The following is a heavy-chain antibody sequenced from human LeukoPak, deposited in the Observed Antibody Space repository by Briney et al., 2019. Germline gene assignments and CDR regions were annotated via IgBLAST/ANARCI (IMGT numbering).Heavy chain of an antibody. CDR3: ANSIDFDYGDYYFDY. J-gene: IGHJ4*02. D-gene: IGHD4-17*01. CDR1: GDSISSGSYY. V-gene: IGHV4-61*02. CDR2: IYSSGST. Sequence: SETLSLTCTVSGDSISSGSYYWSWIRQPAGKGLEWIGRIYSSGSTNYNPSLKSRVTISVDTSKNQFSLKLSSVTAADTAVYYCANSIDFDYGDYYFDYWGQGALVTISS.